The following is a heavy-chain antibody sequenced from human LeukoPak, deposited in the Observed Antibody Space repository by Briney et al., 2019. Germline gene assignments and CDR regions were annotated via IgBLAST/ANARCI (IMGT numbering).Heavy chain of an antibody. V-gene: IGHV4-34*01. J-gene: IGHJ6*04. CDR3: AREIRSYGSGRYYNRGYYYYYGMDV. Sequence: SETLSLTCAVYGGSFSGYYWSWIRQPPGKGLEWIGEINHSGSTNYNPSLKSRVTISVDTSKNQFSLKLSSVTAADTAVYYCAREIRSYGSGRYYNRGYYYYYGMDVWGKGTTVTVSS. CDR2: INHSGST. CDR1: GGSFSGYY. D-gene: IGHD3-10*01.